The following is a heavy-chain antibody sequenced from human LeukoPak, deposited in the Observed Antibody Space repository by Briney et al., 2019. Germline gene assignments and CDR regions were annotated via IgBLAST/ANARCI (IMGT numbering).Heavy chain of an antibody. CDR1: GGSFSGYY. CDR2: INHSGST. J-gene: IGHJ4*02. D-gene: IGHD2-2*01. Sequence: PSETLSLTCAVYGGSFSGYYWSWLRQPPGKGLEWIGEINHSGSTNYNPSLKSRVTISVDTSKNQFSLKLSSVTAADTAVYYCARVGRGDIVVVPAAIRRSFDYWGQGTLVTVSS. CDR3: ARVGRGDIVVVPAAIRRSFDY. V-gene: IGHV4-34*01.